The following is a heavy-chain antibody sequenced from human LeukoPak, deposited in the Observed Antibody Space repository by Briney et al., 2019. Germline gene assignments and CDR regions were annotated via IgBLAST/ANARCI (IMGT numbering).Heavy chain of an antibody. Sequence: KTSETLSLTCTVSGGSISSSYYYWGWIRQPPGKGLEWIGSIYYSGSTYYNPSLKSRVTLSVDTSKNQFSLNLRSLTAADTAVYYCARGTDMTPISGYYSFVYWGQGTLVSVSS. V-gene: IGHV4-39*07. CDR1: GGSISSSYYY. D-gene: IGHD5-12*01. CDR3: ARGTDMTPISGYYSFVY. CDR2: IYYSGST. J-gene: IGHJ4*02.